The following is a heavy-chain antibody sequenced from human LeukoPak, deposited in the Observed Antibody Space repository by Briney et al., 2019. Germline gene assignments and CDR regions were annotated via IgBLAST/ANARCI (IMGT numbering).Heavy chain of an antibody. Sequence: GGSLRLSCAASGFSFSSYSMDWVRQAPGKGLEWVSSISSGSTSIYYADSVKGRFTISRDNAKNSLYLQMNSLRTEDTAVYYCARVTGTTAGDHWGQGTLVSVPS. J-gene: IGHJ5*02. CDR1: GFSFSSYS. CDR3: ARVTGTTAGDH. V-gene: IGHV3-21*01. CDR2: ISSGSTSI. D-gene: IGHD1-1*01.